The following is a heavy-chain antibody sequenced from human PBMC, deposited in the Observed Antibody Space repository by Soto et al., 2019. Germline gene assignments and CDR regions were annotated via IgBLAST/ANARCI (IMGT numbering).Heavy chain of an antibody. CDR1: GFTFINYA. CDR3: ARKVPGSTSRPDYWYFDL. Sequence: EVQLLESGGGLVQPGGSLRLYCAGSGFTFINYAMNWVRHAPGKGLEWVSTISGGGDAPFFADSVRGRFTISRDNSKNTVTLQMNNLGVDDTAVYFCARKVPGSTSRPDYWYFDLWGRGTLVTVSS. J-gene: IGHJ2*01. V-gene: IGHV3-23*01. D-gene: IGHD3-10*01. CDR2: ISGGGDAP.